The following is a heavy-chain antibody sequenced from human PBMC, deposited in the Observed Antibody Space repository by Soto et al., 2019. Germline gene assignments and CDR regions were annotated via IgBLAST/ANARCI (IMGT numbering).Heavy chain of an antibody. Sequence: GGALRLSCATSGFTFSNALRNWVRQAPGKGLEWVGRIKSKTDGGTTDYAAPVKGRFTISRDDSKNTLYLQMNSLKTEDTAVYYCTTDDGGYSYGFNSSYWGQGTLVTVSS. D-gene: IGHD5-18*01. V-gene: IGHV3-15*07. CDR2: IKSKTDGGTT. J-gene: IGHJ4*02. CDR3: TTDDGGYSYGFNSSY. CDR1: GFTFSNAL.